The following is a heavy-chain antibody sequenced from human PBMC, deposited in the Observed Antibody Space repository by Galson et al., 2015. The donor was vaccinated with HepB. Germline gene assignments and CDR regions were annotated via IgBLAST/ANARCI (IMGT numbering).Heavy chain of an antibody. J-gene: IGHJ4*02. V-gene: IGHV3-23*01. CDR3: AKAALGYCGSTSRAPRCYFDY. CDR2: IRGSGTST. Sequence: SLRLSCAASGFTFSSCAMSWVRQAPGKGLEWVSGIRGSGTSTYYADSVEGRFTISRDNSENTLYLQMNSLRAEDTAVYYCAKAALGYCGSTSRAPRCYFDYRGQGTLVTVSS. CDR1: GFTFSSCA. D-gene: IGHD2-2*01.